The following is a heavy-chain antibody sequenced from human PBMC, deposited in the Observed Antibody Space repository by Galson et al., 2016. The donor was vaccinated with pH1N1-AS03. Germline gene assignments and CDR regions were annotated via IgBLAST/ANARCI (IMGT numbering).Heavy chain of an antibody. V-gene: IGHV1-69*02. J-gene: IGHJ5*02. Sequence: SVKVSCKASGGTFSRYTISWVRQAPGQGLEWMGRISPILHKPHYAQKFQGRVTITADRSTTTAYLELSSLTSHDTAVYFCARGDGWFDPWGQGTLVIVSS. CDR3: ARGDGWFDP. CDR2: ISPILHKP. CDR1: GGTFSRYT.